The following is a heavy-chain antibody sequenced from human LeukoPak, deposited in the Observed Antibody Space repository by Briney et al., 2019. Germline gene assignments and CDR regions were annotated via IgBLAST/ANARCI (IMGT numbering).Heavy chain of an antibody. V-gene: IGHV4-38-2*02. D-gene: IGHD3-10*01. CDR1: GYSISSGYY. CDR3: ARYGSGSPFDY. CDR2: IYHSGST. Sequence: PSETLSLTCTVSGYSISSGYYWGWIRQPPGKGLEWIGSIYHSGSTYYNPSLKSRVTISVDTSKNQFSLKLSSVTAADTAVYYCARYGSGSPFDYWGQGTLVTDSS. J-gene: IGHJ4*02.